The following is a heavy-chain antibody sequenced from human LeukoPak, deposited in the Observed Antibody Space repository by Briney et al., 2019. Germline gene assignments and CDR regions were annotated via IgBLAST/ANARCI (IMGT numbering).Heavy chain of an antibody. CDR1: GYTFTSYG. CDR2: ISAYNGNT. CDR3: ARDPIADIVVVVAATPYYYYGMDV. D-gene: IGHD2-15*01. J-gene: IGHJ6*02. Sequence: ASVKVSCKASGYTFTSYGISWVRQAPGQGLEWMGWISAYNGNTNYAQKLQGRVTMTTDTSTSTAYMELRSLRSDDTAVYYCARDPIADIVVVVAATPYYYYGMDVWGQGTTVTVSS. V-gene: IGHV1-18*01.